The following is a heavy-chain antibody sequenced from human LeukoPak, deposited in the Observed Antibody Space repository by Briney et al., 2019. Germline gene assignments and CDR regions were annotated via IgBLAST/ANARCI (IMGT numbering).Heavy chain of an antibody. D-gene: IGHD3-22*01. J-gene: IGHJ6*04. CDR2: MNPNSGNT. Sequence: ASVKVSCKASGYTFTSYDINWVRQATGQGLEWMGWMNPNSGNTGYAQKFQGRVTMTRNTSISTAYMELSSLRSEDTAVYYCAGSSTYYYDSSGSRTMDVWGKGTRSPSPQ. V-gene: IGHV1-8*02. CDR3: AGSSTYYYDSSGSRTMDV. CDR1: GYTFTSYD.